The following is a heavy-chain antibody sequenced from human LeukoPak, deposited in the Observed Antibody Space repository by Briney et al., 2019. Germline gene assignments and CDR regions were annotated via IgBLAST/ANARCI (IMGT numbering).Heavy chain of an antibody. CDR1: GFTFSGSA. D-gene: IGHD3-16*01. Sequence: GGSLTLSCAASGFTFSGSAMHWVRQASGKGLEWVGRIRSKANSYATAYAASVKGRFTISRDDSKNTAYLQMNSLKTEDTAVYYCTRHAAATFLDYWGQGTLVTVSS. CDR2: IRSKANSYAT. V-gene: IGHV3-73*01. CDR3: TRHAAATFLDY. J-gene: IGHJ4*02.